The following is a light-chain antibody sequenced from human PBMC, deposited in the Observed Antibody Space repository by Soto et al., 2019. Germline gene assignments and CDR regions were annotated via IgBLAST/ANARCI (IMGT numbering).Light chain of an antibody. Sequence: EIVLTQSPATLSLSPGEXXXLSXXASQSVSSYLAWYQQKPGQAPRLLIYDASNRATGIPARFSGSGSGTDFTLTISSLEPEDFAVYYCQQRSNWPVTFGQGTRLEIK. J-gene: IGKJ5*01. V-gene: IGKV3-11*01. CDR1: QSVSSY. CDR3: QQRSNWPVT. CDR2: DAS.